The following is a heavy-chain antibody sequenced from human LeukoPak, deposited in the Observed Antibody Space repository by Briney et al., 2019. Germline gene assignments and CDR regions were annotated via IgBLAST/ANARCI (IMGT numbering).Heavy chain of an antibody. V-gene: IGHV3-30*02. CDR3: AKDLLDVVVPAATDY. CDR2: IRYDGSNK. D-gene: IGHD2-2*01. CDR1: GFTFSSYG. Sequence: GGSLRLSCAASGFTFSSYGMHWVRQAPGKGLEWVAFIRYDGSNKYYADSVKGRFTISRDNSKNTLYLQMNSLRAEDTAVYYCAKDLLDVVVPAATDYWGQGTLVTVSS. J-gene: IGHJ4*02.